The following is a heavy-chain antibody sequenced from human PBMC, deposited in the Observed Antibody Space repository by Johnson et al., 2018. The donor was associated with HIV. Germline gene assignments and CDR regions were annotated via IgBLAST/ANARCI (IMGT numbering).Heavy chain of an antibody. CDR2: FSYDGSNK. J-gene: IGHJ3*02. CDR1: GFTFSSYT. Sequence: QMLLVESGGGVVQPGRSLRLSCAASGFTFSSYTMHWVRQAPGKGLAWVAFFSYDGSNKYYADSVKGRFTISRDNSKNTLYLQMNSLRAEYTAVYYCAKANVSGSYWAFDIWGQGTMVTVSS. V-gene: IGHV3-30-3*01. CDR3: AKANVSGSYWAFDI. D-gene: IGHD3-10*01.